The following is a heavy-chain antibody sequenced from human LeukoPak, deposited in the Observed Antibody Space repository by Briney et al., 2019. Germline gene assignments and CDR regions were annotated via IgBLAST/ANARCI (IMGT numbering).Heavy chain of an antibody. CDR1: GYTFTGYY. V-gene: IGHV1-2*02. CDR2: INPNSGGT. D-gene: IGHD6-19*01. CDR3: ARDSSGWYPGNWFDP. Sequence: ASVKVSCKASGYTFTGYYMHWVRQAPGQGLEWMGWINPNSGGTNYAQKFQGRVTMTRDTSISTAYMELSRLRSDDTAVYYCARDSSGWYPGNWFDPWGQGTLVTVSS. J-gene: IGHJ5*02.